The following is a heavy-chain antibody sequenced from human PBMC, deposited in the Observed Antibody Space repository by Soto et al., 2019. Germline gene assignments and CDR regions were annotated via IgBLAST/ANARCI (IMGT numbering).Heavy chain of an antibody. D-gene: IGHD1-26*01. CDR1: GFTFSSYS. J-gene: IGHJ4*02. CDR2: ISSSTSAI. Sequence: EVQLVESGGGLVQPGGSLRLSCAASGFTFSSYSMNWVRQAPGKGLEWVSYISSSTSAIYYADSVKGRFTISRDNAKNSLYLQMNSLRDEDTAVYYCARDMRNRLGAPPSCDYWGQGTLVTVSS. V-gene: IGHV3-48*02. CDR3: ARDMRNRLGAPPSCDY.